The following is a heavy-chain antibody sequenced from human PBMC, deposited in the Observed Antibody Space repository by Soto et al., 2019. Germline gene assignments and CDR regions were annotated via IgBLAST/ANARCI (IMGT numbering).Heavy chain of an antibody. J-gene: IGHJ5*02. CDR2: IYYSGST. CDR3: ARIRITIFGVVNNWFDP. V-gene: IGHV4-61*01. Sequence: SETLSLTCTVSGSSVSSGSYYWSWIRQPPGKGLEWIGYIYYSGSTNYNPSLKSRVTISVDTSKNQFSLKLSSVTAADTAVYYCARIRITIFGVVNNWFDPWGQGTLVTVSS. D-gene: IGHD3-3*01. CDR1: GSSVSSGSYY.